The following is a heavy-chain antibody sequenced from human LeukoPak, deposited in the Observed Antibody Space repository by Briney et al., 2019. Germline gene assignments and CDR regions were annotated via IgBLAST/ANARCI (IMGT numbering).Heavy chain of an antibody. CDR1: ASGFTING. J-gene: IGHJ4*02. CDR3: ARVVGAPGADDPDY. V-gene: IGHV1-18*01. D-gene: IGHD1-26*01. Sequence: AAVKLCFTCAASGFTINGIGMIWHGPRQGMGWMGWISAYNSNTNYAQTVKGRVTMTTDTSKSTPYLELRSLRSDDTAVYYCARVVGAPGADDPDYWGPGTLVTVSS. CDR2: ISAYNSNT.